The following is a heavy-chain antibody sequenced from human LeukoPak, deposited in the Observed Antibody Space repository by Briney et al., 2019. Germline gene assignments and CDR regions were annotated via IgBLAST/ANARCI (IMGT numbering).Heavy chain of an antibody. CDR3: ARASGGYGSWFDP. CDR1: GFTVSSNY. Sequence: GGSLRLSCAASGFTVSSNYMSWVRQAPGKGLEWVSVIYSGGSTYYADSVKGRFTISRDNSKNTLYLQMNSLRAEDTAVYYCARASGGYGSWFDPWGQGTLVTVSP. D-gene: IGHD2-15*01. J-gene: IGHJ5*02. V-gene: IGHV3-66*01. CDR2: IYSGGST.